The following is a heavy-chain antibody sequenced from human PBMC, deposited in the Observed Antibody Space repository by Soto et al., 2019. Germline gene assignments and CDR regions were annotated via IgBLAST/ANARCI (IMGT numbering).Heavy chain of an antibody. V-gene: IGHV1-2*02. CDR1: GYTFTGYY. CDR3: ARDGSRITIFGVVIPTHNWFDP. CDR2: INPNSGGT. Sequence: ASVNVSCKASGYTFTGYYMHWVRQAPGQGLEWMGWINPNSGGTNYAQKFQGRVTLTRDTSISTAYMELSRLRSDDTAVYYCARDGSRITIFGVVIPTHNWFDPWGQGTLVTVSS. J-gene: IGHJ5*02. D-gene: IGHD3-3*01.